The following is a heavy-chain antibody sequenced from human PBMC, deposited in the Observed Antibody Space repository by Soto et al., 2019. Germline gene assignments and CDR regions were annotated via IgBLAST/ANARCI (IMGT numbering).Heavy chain of an antibody. CDR3: ARSLGYYYYYMDV. V-gene: IGHV4-39*01. CDR1: GGSISSSNYY. CDR2: IHYSGST. Sequence: QLQLQESGPGLVKPSEILSLSCTVSGGSISSSNYYWGWIRQPPGKGLEWVGSIHYSGSTNYNPTLKSRVTIAVDTSKNQFFLKLSSVTAADTAGYYCARSLGYYYYYMDVWGKGTTVTVSS. J-gene: IGHJ6*03.